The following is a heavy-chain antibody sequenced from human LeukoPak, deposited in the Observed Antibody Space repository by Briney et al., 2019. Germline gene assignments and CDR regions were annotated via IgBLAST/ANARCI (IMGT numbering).Heavy chain of an antibody. CDR3: ARDMPHIAAGAFDI. V-gene: IGHV4-59*01. D-gene: IGHD2-2*01. CDR2: IYYSGST. Sequence: PSETLSLTCTVSGGSISSYYWSWIRQPPGKGLEWTGYIYYSGSTNYNPSLKSRVTISVDTSKNQFSLKLSSVTAADTAVYYCARDMPHIAAGAFDIWGQGTMVTVSS. J-gene: IGHJ3*02. CDR1: GGSISSYY.